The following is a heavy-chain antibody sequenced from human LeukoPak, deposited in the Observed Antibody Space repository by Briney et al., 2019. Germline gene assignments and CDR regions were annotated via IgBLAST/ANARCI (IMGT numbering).Heavy chain of an antibody. D-gene: IGHD3-22*01. J-gene: IGHJ4*02. V-gene: IGHV3-23*01. CDR1: GFTFSSYS. CDR2: ISGSGGDT. CDR3: AKYDSFDHYYDSSGRFDC. Sequence: GGSLRLSCAASGFTFSSYSMSWVRQAPGKGLEWVSAISGSGGDTYYADSVKGRFTISRDNSKNTVFLQMTSLRAEDTAVYYCAKYDSFDHYYDSSGRFDCWGQGTLVTVSS.